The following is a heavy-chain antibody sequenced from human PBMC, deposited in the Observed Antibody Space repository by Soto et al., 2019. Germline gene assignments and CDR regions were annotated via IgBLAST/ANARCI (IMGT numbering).Heavy chain of an antibody. V-gene: IGHV1-69*12. CDR3: ARDEPSGSYGAGYVQH. J-gene: IGHJ1*01. CDR1: GGTFSSYA. CDR2: IIPIFGTA. Sequence: QVQLVQSGAEVKKPGSSVKVSCKASGGTFSSYAISWVRQAPGQGLEWMGGIIPIFGTANYAQKFQGRVTITADESTSTAYMELSSLRSEDTAVYYWARDEPSGSYGAGYVQHWGQGTMVTVSS. D-gene: IGHD1-26*01.